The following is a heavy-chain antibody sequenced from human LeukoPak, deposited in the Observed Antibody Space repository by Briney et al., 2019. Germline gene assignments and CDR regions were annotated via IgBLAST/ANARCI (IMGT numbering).Heavy chain of an antibody. V-gene: IGHV3-33*06. J-gene: IGHJ6*03. CDR1: GVTFSSYG. Sequence: GGSLRLSCAASGVTFSSYGMHWVRQAPGKGLEWVAVIWYDGSNEYYADSVKGPFTISRDNSKNTLYLQMNSLRAEDTAVYYCSKALGGNYYYYMDVWGKGTTVTVSS. CDR2: IWYDGSNE. CDR3: SKALGGNYYYYMDV. D-gene: IGHD3-16*01.